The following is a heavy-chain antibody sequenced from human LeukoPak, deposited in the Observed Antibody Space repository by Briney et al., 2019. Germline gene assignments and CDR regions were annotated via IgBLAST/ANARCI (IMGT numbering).Heavy chain of an antibody. CDR3: AKPSTSWSTALDAFNI. Sequence: GGSLRLSCAASRFTFSSNAMSRVRQAPGKGLDWVSTISGSGATYYADSVKGRFTISRDSSKNTLYLQMNSLRAEDTAVYYCAKPSTSWSTALDAFNIWGQGTMVTVSS. CDR2: ISGSGAT. V-gene: IGHV3-23*01. J-gene: IGHJ3*02. D-gene: IGHD6-13*01. CDR1: RFTFSSNA.